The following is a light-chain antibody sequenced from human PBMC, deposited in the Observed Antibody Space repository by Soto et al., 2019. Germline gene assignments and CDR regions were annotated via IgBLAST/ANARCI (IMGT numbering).Light chain of an antibody. CDR2: EGS. CDR3: CSYADSSRIYV. CDR1: SSDVGSYNL. J-gene: IGLJ1*01. Sequence: QSVLTQPASVSGSPGQSITISCTGTSSDVGSYNLVSWYQQHPGKAPKLMIYEGSKRPSGISNRFSGSKSGKTASLTISGLQAEDEAEYYCCSYADSSRIYVFGSGTKVTVL. V-gene: IGLV2-23*01.